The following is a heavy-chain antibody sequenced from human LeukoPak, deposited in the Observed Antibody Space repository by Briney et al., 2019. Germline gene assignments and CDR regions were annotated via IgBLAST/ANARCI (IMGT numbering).Heavy chain of an antibody. CDR2: FDPEDGET. CDR1: GCTFSSYA. D-gene: IGHD3-3*01. J-gene: IGHJ4*02. CDR3: ATGLITIFGVVDHDNDY. Sequence: ASVKVSCKASGCTFSSYAISWVRQAPGKGLEWMGGFDPEDGETIYAQKFQGRVTMTEDTSTDTAYMELSSLRSEDTAVYYCATGLITIFGVVDHDNDYWGQGTLVTVSS. V-gene: IGHV1-24*01.